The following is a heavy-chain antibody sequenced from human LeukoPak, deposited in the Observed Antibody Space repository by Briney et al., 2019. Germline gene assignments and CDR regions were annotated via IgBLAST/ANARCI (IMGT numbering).Heavy chain of an antibody. D-gene: IGHD3-3*01. V-gene: IGHV4-30-2*01. J-gene: IGHJ6*02. CDR1: GGSISSGAYS. Sequence: PSETLSLTCAVSGGSISSGAYSWSWIRQPPGKGLEWIGYIYHNGSTYYNPSLKSRVTISVDRSKNQFSLKLSSVTAADTAVYYCARRVVTRDYYDYYGLDVWGQGTTVTVSS. CDR2: IYHNGST. CDR3: ARRVVTRDYYDYYGLDV.